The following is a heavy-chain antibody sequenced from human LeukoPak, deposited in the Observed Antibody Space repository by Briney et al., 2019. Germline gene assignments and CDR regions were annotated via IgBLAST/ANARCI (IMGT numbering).Heavy chain of an antibody. CDR1: GFTFDDYA. CDR3: AKDIYEAPVIASDY. V-gene: IGHV3-9*01. Sequence: PGGSLRLSCAASGFTFDDYAMPWVRQAPGKGLEWVSGISWNSGSIGYADSVKGRFTISRDNAKNSLYLQMNSLRAEDTALYYCAKDIYEAPVIASDYWGQGTLVTVSS. CDR2: ISWNSGSI. D-gene: IGHD6-13*01. J-gene: IGHJ4*02.